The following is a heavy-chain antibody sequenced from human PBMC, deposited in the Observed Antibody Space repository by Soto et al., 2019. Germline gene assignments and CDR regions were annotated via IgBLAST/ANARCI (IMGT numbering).Heavy chain of an antibody. J-gene: IGHJ6*02. V-gene: IGHV1-69*12. Sequence: QVQLVQSGAEVKKPGSSVKVSCKASGGTFSSYAISWVRQAPGQGLEWMGGIIPIFGTADYAQKFQGRVTITADESTSTAYMELSSLRSEDTAVYYCAIHPPISGGGSERGHYYYYYGMDVWGQGTTVTVS. D-gene: IGHD2-15*01. CDR1: GGTFSSYA. CDR3: AIHPPISGGGSERGHYYYYYGMDV. CDR2: IIPIFGTA.